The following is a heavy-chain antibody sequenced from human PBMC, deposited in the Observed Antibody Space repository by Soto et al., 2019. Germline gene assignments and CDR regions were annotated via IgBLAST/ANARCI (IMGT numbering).Heavy chain of an antibody. CDR2: IYHSGST. D-gene: IGHD4-17*01. CDR3: ARAHYGDYGYGMDV. V-gene: IGHV4-59*12. Sequence: PSETLSLTCTVSGGSISSDYWSWIRQPPGKGLEWIGYIYHSGSTYYNPSLKSRVTISVDRSKNQFSLKLSSVTAADTAVYYCARAHYGDYGYGMDVWGQGTTVTVSS. J-gene: IGHJ6*02. CDR1: GGSISSDY.